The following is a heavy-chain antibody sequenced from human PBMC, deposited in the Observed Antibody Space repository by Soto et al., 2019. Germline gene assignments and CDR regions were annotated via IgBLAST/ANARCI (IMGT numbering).Heavy chain of an antibody. CDR3: ARALPRARVVAARGGWFDP. CDR2: MNPNSGNT. Sequence: GASVKVSCKASGYTFTSYDINWVRQAAGQGLEWMGWMNPNSGNTGYAQKFQGRVTMTRNTSISTAYMELSSLRSEDTAVYYCARALPRARVVAARGGWFDPWGQGTLVTVSS. CDR1: GYTFTSYD. J-gene: IGHJ5*02. V-gene: IGHV1-8*01. D-gene: IGHD2-15*01.